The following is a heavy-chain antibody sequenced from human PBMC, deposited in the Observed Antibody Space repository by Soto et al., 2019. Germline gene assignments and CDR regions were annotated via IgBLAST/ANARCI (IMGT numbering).Heavy chain of an antibody. CDR2: VSIGGST. Sequence: DVQLLESGGGLVQPEGSLRLSCEASGFTFSSYAMGWVRQGPGKGLEWVAVVSIGGSTHYADSVRGRFTISRDNSKNTLSLQINSLTAEDTAVYFCAKRRGAGGHFDYWGQGAVVTVSS. V-gene: IGHV3-23*01. CDR3: AKRRGAGGHFDY. CDR1: GFTFSSYA. J-gene: IGHJ4*02. D-gene: IGHD2-15*01.